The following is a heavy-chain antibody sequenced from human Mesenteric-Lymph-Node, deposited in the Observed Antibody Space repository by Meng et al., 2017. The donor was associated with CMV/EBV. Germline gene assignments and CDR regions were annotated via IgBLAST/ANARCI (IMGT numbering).Heavy chain of an antibody. CDR2: IEHDGSDI. V-gene: IGHV3-7*01. CDR3: AREVPGGAATLDL. D-gene: IGHD1-26*01. J-gene: IGHJ5*02. CDR1: GGSISSGGYY. Sequence: ETLSLTCTVSGGSISSGGYYWSWIRQAPGKGLEWVANIEHDGSDIYYRDSVKGRFTISRDNAKNSLYLQINRLRAEDTALYYCAREVPGGAATLDLWGRGTLVTVSS.